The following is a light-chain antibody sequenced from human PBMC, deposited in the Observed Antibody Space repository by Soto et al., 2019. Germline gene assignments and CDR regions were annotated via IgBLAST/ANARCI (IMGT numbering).Light chain of an antibody. V-gene: IGKV1-39*01. Sequence: DIQMTQSPSSLSASVGDEVTITCRASQTIMTYLNWYQLKPGKPPRLLIYAASSLQSGVPSRFSDSGSETDFTLTVSSLQPDDFATYSCQQSYNSPQTFGQGTKMEIK. CDR3: QQSYNSPQT. CDR1: QTIMTY. J-gene: IGKJ1*01. CDR2: AAS.